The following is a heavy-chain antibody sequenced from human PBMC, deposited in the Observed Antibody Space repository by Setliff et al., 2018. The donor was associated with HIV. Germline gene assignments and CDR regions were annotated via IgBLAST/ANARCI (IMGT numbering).Heavy chain of an antibody. D-gene: IGHD4-4*01. Sequence: GGSLRLSCVASGFDFSGYSMPWVRQAPGKGPEWVAAISHDAVKTYYADSVKGRFTISRDNSKNTLYVQMNSLRADDTAVYYCVRDLTTIVTRKVFDIWGQGTMVTVSS. CDR1: GFDFSGYS. J-gene: IGHJ3*02. CDR2: ISHDAVKT. V-gene: IGHV3-30*04. CDR3: VRDLTTIVTRKVFDI.